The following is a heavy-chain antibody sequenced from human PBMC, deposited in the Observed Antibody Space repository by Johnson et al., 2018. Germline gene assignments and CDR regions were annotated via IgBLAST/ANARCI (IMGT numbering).Heavy chain of an antibody. D-gene: IGHD5-24*01. CDR1: GFTFSSYG. Sequence: QVQLVQSGGGLVQPGGSLRLSCAASGFTFSSYGMHWVRQAPGKGLEWVAVISYDGSNKYYADSVKGRFTISRDNSKNTLYLQMNSLRAEDTAVYYGAKGREMATITDAFDIWGQGTMVTVSS. J-gene: IGHJ3*02. CDR2: ISYDGSNK. CDR3: AKGREMATITDAFDI. V-gene: IGHV3-30*18.